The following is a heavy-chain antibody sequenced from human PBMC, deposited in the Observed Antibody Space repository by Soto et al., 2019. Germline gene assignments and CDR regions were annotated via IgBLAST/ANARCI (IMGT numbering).Heavy chain of an antibody. D-gene: IGHD3-22*01. V-gene: IGHV1-69*13. J-gene: IGHJ5*02. CDR2: IIPIFGTA. Sequence: SVKVSCKASGGTFSSYAISWVRQAPGQGLEWMGGIIPIFGTANYAQKFQGRVTITADESTSTAYMELSSLRSEDTAVYYCAREVVITSNCFDPWGQGTLVTVS. CDR3: AREVVITSNCFDP. CDR1: GGTFSSYA.